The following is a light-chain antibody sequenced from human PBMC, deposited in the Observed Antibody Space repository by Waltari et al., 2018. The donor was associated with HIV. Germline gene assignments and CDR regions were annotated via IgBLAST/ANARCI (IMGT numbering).Light chain of an antibody. J-gene: IGKJ1*01. CDR3: QQYNSLWT. CDR2: KAS. Sequence: DIQMTQSTSTLSASVGDSVSITCRANQNIGNWLAWYQQKPGKTPNLLIFKASTLQTGVPSRFSGSGSGTEFTLSIRSLQPDDFATYYGQQYNSLWTFGQGTKVEIK. CDR1: QNIGNW. V-gene: IGKV1-5*03.